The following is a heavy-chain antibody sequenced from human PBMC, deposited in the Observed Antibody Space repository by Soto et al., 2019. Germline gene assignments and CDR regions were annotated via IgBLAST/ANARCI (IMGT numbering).Heavy chain of an antibody. CDR2: IIPIFGTA. J-gene: IGHJ3*02. D-gene: IGHD2-21*02. V-gene: IGHV1-69*12. CDR1: GGTFSSYA. Sequence: QVQLVQSGAEVKKPGSSVKVSCKASGGTFSSYAISWVRQAPGQGLEWMGGIIPIFGTANYAQKFQGRVTITADESTSTAYMELSSLRSEDTAVYYCARVRNCGGDCYPVFDDAFDIWGQGTMVTVSS. CDR3: ARVRNCGGDCYPVFDDAFDI.